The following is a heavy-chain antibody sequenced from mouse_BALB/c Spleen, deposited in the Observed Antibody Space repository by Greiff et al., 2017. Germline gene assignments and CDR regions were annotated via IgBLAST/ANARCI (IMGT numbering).Heavy chain of an antibody. V-gene: IGHV5-6*01. J-gene: IGHJ4*01. CDR1: GFTFSSYG. CDR2: ISSGGSYT. CDR3: ARQDPYAMDY. Sequence: DVQLQESGGDLVKPGGSLKLSCAASGFTFSSYGMSWVRQTPDKRLEWVATISSGGSYTYYPDSVKGRFTISRDNAKNTLYLQMSSLKSEDTAMYYCARQDPYAMDYWGQGTSVTVSS.